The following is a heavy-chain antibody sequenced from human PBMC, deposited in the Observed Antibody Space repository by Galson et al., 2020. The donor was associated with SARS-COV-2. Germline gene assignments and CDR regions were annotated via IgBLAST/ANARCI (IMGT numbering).Heavy chain of an antibody. Sequence: SETLYPTCTLSGGSIRSSTYSWGWIRQPPGKGLEWIGSVLNSGTTHYSPSLQSRVTISVDTSKNQFSLNLNSVTAADTAMYYCARDASSSGWYNWFAPWGQGTLVTVSS. CDR2: VLNSGTT. D-gene: IGHD6-19*01. CDR3: ARDASSSGWYNWFAP. V-gene: IGHV4-39*07. CDR1: GGSIRSSTYS. J-gene: IGHJ5*02.